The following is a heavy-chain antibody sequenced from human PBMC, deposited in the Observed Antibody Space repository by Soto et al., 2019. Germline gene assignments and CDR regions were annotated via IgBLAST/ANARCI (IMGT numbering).Heavy chain of an antibody. J-gene: IGHJ4*02. Sequence: EVQLVESGGGLVKPGGSLRLSCAASGFTFSSYSVNWVRQAPGKGLEWVSSISSSSSYIYYADSVKGRFTISRDNAKNSLYLQMNSLRAEDTAVYYCARDLRPYYDFWSGEFFDYWGQGTLVTVSS. D-gene: IGHD3-3*01. CDR1: GFTFSSYS. CDR2: ISSSSSYI. V-gene: IGHV3-21*01. CDR3: ARDLRPYYDFWSGEFFDY.